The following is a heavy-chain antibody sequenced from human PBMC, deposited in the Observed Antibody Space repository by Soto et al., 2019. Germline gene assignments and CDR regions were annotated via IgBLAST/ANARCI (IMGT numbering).Heavy chain of an antibody. D-gene: IGHD6-13*01. V-gene: IGHV3-23*01. CDR1: GFTFSSYA. Sequence: PGGSLRLSCAASGFTFSSYAMSWVRQAPGKGLEWVSAISGSGGSTYYADSVKGRFTISRDNSKNTLYLQMNSLRAEDTAVYYCAKGRYSSSWSSRGGYYYGMDVWGQGTTVTVSS. J-gene: IGHJ6*02. CDR3: AKGRYSSSWSSRGGYYYGMDV. CDR2: ISGSGGST.